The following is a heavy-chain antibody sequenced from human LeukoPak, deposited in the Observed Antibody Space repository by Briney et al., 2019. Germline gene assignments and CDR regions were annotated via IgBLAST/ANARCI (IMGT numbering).Heavy chain of an antibody. CDR1: GYSISSGYY. CDR3: ASGLTGTTDHYYYMDV. V-gene: IGHV4-38-2*02. J-gene: IGHJ6*03. D-gene: IGHD1-20*01. CDR2: IYHSGST. Sequence: SETLSLTCTVSGYSISSGYYWGWIRQPPGKGLEWIGSIYHSGSTYYNPSLKSRVTISVDTSKNQFSLKLSSVTAADTAVYYCASGLTGTTDHYYYMDVWGKGTTVTVSS.